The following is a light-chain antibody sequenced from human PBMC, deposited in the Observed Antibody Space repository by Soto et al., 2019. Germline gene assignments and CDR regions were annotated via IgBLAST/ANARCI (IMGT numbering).Light chain of an antibody. Sequence: EIVLTQSPGTLSLSPGERATLSCRASQTISSSDLAWYQQKPGQAPRLLIFGASSRAPDIPDRFSGSGSGTDFALTISRLDPEDFAVYYCQVSAHSPPKYTFGQGTKLEI. CDR2: GAS. V-gene: IGKV3-20*01. J-gene: IGKJ2*01. CDR3: QVSAHSPPKYT. CDR1: QTISSSD.